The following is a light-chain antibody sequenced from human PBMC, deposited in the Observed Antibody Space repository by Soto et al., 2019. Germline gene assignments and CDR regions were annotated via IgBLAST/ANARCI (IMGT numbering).Light chain of an antibody. J-gene: IGKJ4*01. V-gene: IGKV3-11*01. CDR1: QSVSSY. Sequence: IPVTQSPATLSVSVGGTPSLSCRACQSVSSYLAWYQQKPGQAPRLLIYDASNRATGIPARFSGSGSGTDFTLTISSLEPEDFAVYYCQQRSNWPLTFGGGTKV. CDR3: QQRSNWPLT. CDR2: DAS.